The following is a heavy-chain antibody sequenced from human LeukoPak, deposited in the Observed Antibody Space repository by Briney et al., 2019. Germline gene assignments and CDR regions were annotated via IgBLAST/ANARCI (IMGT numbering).Heavy chain of an antibody. D-gene: IGHD6-19*01. Sequence: SETLSLTCSVSGGSISSSSYYWGWIRQPPGKGLEWIGTFHYSGSTYYNPSLKSRVTISVNMSKNQFSLKLISVTAADTAVYYCARDSGPWSGSGWFFDYWGQGTLVTVSS. V-gene: IGHV4-39*07. CDR3: ARDSGPWSGSGWFFDY. CDR2: FHYSGST. J-gene: IGHJ4*02. CDR1: GGSISSSSYY.